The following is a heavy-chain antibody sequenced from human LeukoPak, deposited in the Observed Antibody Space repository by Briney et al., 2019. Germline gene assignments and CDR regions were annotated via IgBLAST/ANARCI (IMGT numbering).Heavy chain of an antibody. CDR3: AREYSYGFYDY. V-gene: IGHV3-23*01. CDR1: GFTFSSYA. D-gene: IGHD5-18*01. CDR2: IGAGGTFT. J-gene: IGHJ4*02. Sequence: PGGSLRLSCTASGFTFSSYAMNWVRQAPGKGLEWVSGIGAGGTFTYYADSVKGRFTISRDNSRNTLYLQMNSLRADDTAVYYCAREYSYGFYDYWGQGTLVTVSS.